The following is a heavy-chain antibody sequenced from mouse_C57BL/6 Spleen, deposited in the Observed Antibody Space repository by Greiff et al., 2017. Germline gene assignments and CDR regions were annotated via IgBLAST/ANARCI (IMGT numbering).Heavy chain of an antibody. V-gene: IGHV1-61*01. D-gene: IGHD2-5*01. J-gene: IGHJ3*01. CDR1: GYTFTSYW. CDR3: AREGYSNFPWFAY. Sequence: VQLQQPGAELVRPGSSVKLSCKASGYTFTSYWMDWVKQRPGQGLEWIGNIYPSDSETHYNQKFKDKATLTVDKSSSTAYMQLNSLTSEDSAVYYCAREGYSNFPWFAYWGQGTLVTVSA. CDR2: IYPSDSET.